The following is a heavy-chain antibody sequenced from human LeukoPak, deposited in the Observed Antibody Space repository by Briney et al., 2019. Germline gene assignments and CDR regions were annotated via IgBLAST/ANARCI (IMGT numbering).Heavy chain of an antibody. D-gene: IGHD6-13*01. CDR2: ISGNGGTT. J-gene: IGHJ4*02. Sequence: QPGGSLRLSCAASGFTFSSYTMTWVRQAPGKGLEWVSVISGNGGTTNYADSVKGRFTISRDNAKNSLYLQMNSLRAEDTAVYFCARGGAAAALDYWGQGTLITVSS. CDR3: ARGGAAAALDY. V-gene: IGHV3-48*04. CDR1: GFTFSSYT.